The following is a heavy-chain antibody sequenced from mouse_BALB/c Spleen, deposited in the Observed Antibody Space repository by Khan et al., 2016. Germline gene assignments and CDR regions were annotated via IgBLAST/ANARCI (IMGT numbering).Heavy chain of an antibody. J-gene: IGHJ2*01. V-gene: IGHV1S29*02. Sequence: VQLQQSGPELVKPGASVKISCKAPGYTFTDYNMHWVRQSHGRSLEWIGYIYPYNGGTGYNQKFRSKATLTVDSSSSTAYMALRGLTSEDSAVYYYARSDYGSIYYLDYWGQGTTLTVSS. D-gene: IGHD1-1*01. CDR2: IYPYNGGT. CDR3: ARSDYGSIYYLDY. CDR1: GYTFTDYN.